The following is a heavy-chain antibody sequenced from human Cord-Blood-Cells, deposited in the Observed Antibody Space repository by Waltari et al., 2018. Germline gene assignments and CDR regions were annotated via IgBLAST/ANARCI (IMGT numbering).Heavy chain of an antibody. V-gene: IGHV3-9*03. CDR2: ISWNSGSI. CDR3: ARAGTIYDAFDI. Sequence: EVQLVESGGGLVQPGRSLRLSCAASGFTFDDYAMHWVRQAPGKGLEWVSGISWNSGSIGYADSVKGRFTISRDNAKNSLYLQMNSLRAEDMALYYCARAGTIYDAFDIWCQGTMVTVSS. J-gene: IGHJ3*02. D-gene: IGHD3-9*01. CDR1: GFTFDDYA.